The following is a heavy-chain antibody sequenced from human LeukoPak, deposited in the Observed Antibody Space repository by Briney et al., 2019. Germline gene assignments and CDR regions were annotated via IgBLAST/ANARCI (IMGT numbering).Heavy chain of an antibody. CDR2: IWYDGSNK. J-gene: IGHJ4*02. V-gene: IGHV3-33*06. Sequence: GGSLRLSCAASGFTFSSYGMHWVRQAPGKGLEWVAVIWYDGSNKYYADSVKGRFTISRDNSKNTLYLQMNSLRAEDTAVYYCAKDYYYDSSGPSDLDYWGQGTLVTVS. CDR3: AKDYYYDSSGPSDLDY. CDR1: GFTFSSYG. D-gene: IGHD3-22*01.